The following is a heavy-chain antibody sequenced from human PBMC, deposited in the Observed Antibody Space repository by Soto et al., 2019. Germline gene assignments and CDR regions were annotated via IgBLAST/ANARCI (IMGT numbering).Heavy chain of an antibody. D-gene: IGHD3-22*01. V-gene: IGHV1-69*02. Sequence: QVQLVQSGAEVKKPGSSVKVSCKASGGTFSSYTISWVRQAPGQGLEWMGRIIPILGIANYAQKFQGRVTITADKSTSTAYMELSSLRSEDTAVYYCARGVISYYDSSGHFDYWGQGTLVTVSS. CDR2: IIPILGIA. CDR3: ARGVISYYDSSGHFDY. J-gene: IGHJ4*02. CDR1: GGTFSSYT.